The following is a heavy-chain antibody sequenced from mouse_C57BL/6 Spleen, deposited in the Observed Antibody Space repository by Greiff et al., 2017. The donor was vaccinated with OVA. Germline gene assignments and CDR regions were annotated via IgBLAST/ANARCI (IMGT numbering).Heavy chain of an antibody. Sequence: VQLQQSGPELVKPGASVKIPCKASGYPFTDYNMDWVKQSHGKSLEWIGDINPNNGGTIYNQKFKGKATLTVDKSSSTAYMELRSLTSEDTAVYYCASSVYDGYYVLFAYWGQGTLVTVSA. D-gene: IGHD2-3*01. V-gene: IGHV1-18*01. J-gene: IGHJ3*01. CDR3: ASSVYDGYYVLFAY. CDR1: GYPFTDYN. CDR2: INPNNGGT.